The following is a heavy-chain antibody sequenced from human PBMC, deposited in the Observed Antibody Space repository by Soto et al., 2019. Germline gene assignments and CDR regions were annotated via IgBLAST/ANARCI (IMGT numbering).Heavy chain of an antibody. V-gene: IGHV3-30-3*01. CDR3: AGVDSYGYY. Sequence: QVQLVESGGGVVQPGRSLRLSCAASGFTFSSYAMHWVRQAPGKGLEWVAVISYDGSNKYYADSVKGRFTISRDNSKNTLYLQMNSLRAEDTAVYYCAGVDSYGYYWGQGTLVTVSS. J-gene: IGHJ4*02. CDR1: GFTFSSYA. D-gene: IGHD5-18*01. CDR2: ISYDGSNK.